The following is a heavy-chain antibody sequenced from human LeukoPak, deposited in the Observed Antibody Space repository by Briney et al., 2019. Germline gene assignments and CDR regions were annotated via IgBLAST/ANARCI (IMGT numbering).Heavy chain of an antibody. J-gene: IGHJ5*02. D-gene: IGHD3-22*01. Sequence: KPAETLSLTRAVYGGSFSDYYWSWIRQAPGKGLEWIGEVNHSGSTNYNPSLKSRVTISVDTSKNHFSLKLSSVTAADTAVYYCARGLRRRTMIAVPRRALWFDPWGQGTLVTVSS. CDR3: ARGLRRRTMIAVPRRALWFDP. V-gene: IGHV4-34*01. CDR1: GGSFSDYY. CDR2: VNHSGST.